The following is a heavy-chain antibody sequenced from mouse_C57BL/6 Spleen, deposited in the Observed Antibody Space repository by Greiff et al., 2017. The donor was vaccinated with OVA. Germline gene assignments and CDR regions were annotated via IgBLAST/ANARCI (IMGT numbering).Heavy chain of an antibody. V-gene: IGHV1-64*01. D-gene: IGHD1-1*01. CDR1: GYTFTSYW. CDR2: IHPNSGST. J-gene: IGHJ1*03. Sequence: QVQLQQPGAELVKPGASVKLSCKASGYTFTSYWMHWVKQRPGQGLEWIGMIHPNSGSTNYNEKFKSKATLTVDKSSSTAYMQLSSLTSEDSAVYYCARARGLGITTVVEGYFDVWGTGTTVTVSS. CDR3: ARARGLGITTVVEGYFDV.